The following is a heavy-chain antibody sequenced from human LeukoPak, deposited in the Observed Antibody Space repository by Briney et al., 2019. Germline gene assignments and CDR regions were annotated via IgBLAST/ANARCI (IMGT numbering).Heavy chain of an antibody. CDR2: ISGSGAGT. J-gene: IGHJ4*02. Sequence: GGSLRLSCAASGFTFSGYAMNWVRQAPGKGLEWVSGISGSGAGTYYADSVKGRFTISRDNSKNTLYLQMNSLRAEDTAVYYCARGGDSSNWYPGYFEYWGQGALVTVSS. V-gene: IGHV3-23*01. CDR1: GFTFSGYA. D-gene: IGHD6-13*01. CDR3: ARGGDSSNWYPGYFEY.